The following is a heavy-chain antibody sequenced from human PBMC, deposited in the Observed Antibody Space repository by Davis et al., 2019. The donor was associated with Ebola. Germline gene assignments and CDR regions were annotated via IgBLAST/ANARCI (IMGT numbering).Heavy chain of an antibody. CDR1: GFTFSSYG. J-gene: IGHJ5*02. CDR2: ISYDGSNK. CDR3: ARDLKDYSNYNNWFDP. V-gene: IGHV3-30*03. D-gene: IGHD4-11*01. Sequence: GESLKISCAASGFTFSSYGMHWVRQAPGKGLEWVAVISYDGSNKYYADSVKGRFTISRDNSKNTLYLQMNSLRAEDTAVYYCARDLKDYSNYNNWFDPWGQGTLVTVSS.